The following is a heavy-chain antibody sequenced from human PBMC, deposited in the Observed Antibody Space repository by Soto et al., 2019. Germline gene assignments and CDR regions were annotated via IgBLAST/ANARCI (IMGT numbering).Heavy chain of an antibody. Sequence: QVQLVESGGGVVQPGGSLRRSCAASGFTFSFYGMHWVRQAPGEGLEWVAVISYDGRNKYYADSVKGRFTISRDNSRNTLFLQMNYLRADDTALYYCAHDRAKGSGWISPDYWGQGTLVTVSS. CDR1: GFTFSFYG. CDR3: AHDRAKGSGWISPDY. J-gene: IGHJ4*02. CDR2: ISYDGRNK. V-gene: IGHV3-30*18. D-gene: IGHD6-19*01.